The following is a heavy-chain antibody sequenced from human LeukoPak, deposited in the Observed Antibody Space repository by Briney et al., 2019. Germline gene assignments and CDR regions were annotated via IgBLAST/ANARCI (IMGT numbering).Heavy chain of an antibody. CDR3: AKFSTTGTTRDY. CDR2: IRWNSGSI. Sequence: GGSLRLSCAASGFTFDAYAVHWVRQAPGKGLEWGSGIRWNSGSIGYADSVKGRFTISRDNAKNSLYLQMNSLRAEATALYYCAKFSTTGTTRDYWGQGTLVTVST. D-gene: IGHD1-1*01. V-gene: IGHV3-9*01. CDR1: GFTFDAYA. J-gene: IGHJ4*02.